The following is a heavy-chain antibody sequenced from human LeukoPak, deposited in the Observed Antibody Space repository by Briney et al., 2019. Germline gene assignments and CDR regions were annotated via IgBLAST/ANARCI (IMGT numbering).Heavy chain of an antibody. J-gene: IGHJ4*02. V-gene: IGHV3-23*01. D-gene: IGHD2-21*01. CDR2: ISDSGNT. Sequence: PGGSVRLSCAASGFTFDDYGMNWVRQAPGKGLEWVSAISDSGNTYHADSVKGRFTISRDSSKNTLFLQMNRLRPEDAVVYYCAKAPVTTSRGAYCYPFDYWGQGTLVTVSS. CDR3: AKAPVTTSRGAYCYPFDY. CDR1: GFTFDDYG.